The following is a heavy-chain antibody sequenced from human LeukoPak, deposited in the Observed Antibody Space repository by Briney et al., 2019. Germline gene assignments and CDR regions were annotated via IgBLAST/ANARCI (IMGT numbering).Heavy chain of an antibody. CDR3: AGGDSSAWYLAY. CDR2: IYSSGST. J-gene: IGHJ4*02. V-gene: IGHV4-59*01. CDR1: GGSFSDYC. Sequence: SETLSLTCTVSGGSFSDYCWTWIRQPPGKGLEWIGYIYSSGSTNFNPSLKSRVNISVDTSKNQFSLKLSSLTAADTAVYFCAGGDSSAWYLAYWGQGTLVTVSS. D-gene: IGHD6-19*01.